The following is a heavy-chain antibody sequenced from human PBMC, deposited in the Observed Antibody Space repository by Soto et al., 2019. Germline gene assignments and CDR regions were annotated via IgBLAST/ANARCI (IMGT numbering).Heavy chain of an antibody. CDR3: AHMSEWAFFDH. Sequence: SGPTLVNPTQPLTLTCTFSGVSLSTSGMGVGWIGQPPGKALEWLALVYWDDDKRYSPSLKSRLTITKDTSKNQVVLTMTDMDPVDTATYYCAHMSEWAFFDHWGQGTLVTVSS. CDR1: GVSLSTSGMG. V-gene: IGHV2-5*02. CDR2: VYWDDDK. D-gene: IGHD2-8*01. J-gene: IGHJ4*02.